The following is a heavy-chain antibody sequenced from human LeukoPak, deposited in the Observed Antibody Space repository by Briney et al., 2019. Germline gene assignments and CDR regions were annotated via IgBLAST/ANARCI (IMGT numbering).Heavy chain of an antibody. CDR1: GFTFSTYA. J-gene: IGHJ5*02. V-gene: IGHV3-33*01. D-gene: IGHD3-10*01. CDR3: ARVSGSGSYYIGWFDP. Sequence: GRSLRLSCAASGFTFSTYAMHWVRQAPGKGLEWVAVIWYDGSNKYYADSVKGRFTISRDNAKNSLYLQMNSLRAEDTALYYCARVSGSGSYYIGWFDPWGQGTLVTVSS. CDR2: IWYDGSNK.